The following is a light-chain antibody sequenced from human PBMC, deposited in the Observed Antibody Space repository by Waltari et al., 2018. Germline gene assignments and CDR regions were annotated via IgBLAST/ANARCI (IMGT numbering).Light chain of an antibody. V-gene: IGKV3-15*01. Sequence: EVVMTQSPATLSVSPGERAPLPCRASQNLNRDLAWYQQRPGQAPRLLIYGASTRATDVPDRFSGSGSGTEFTLTVSSVQSEDFAVYYCQQYSYWPPNTFGQGTKLDIK. CDR2: GAS. CDR1: QNLNRD. CDR3: QQYSYWPPNT. J-gene: IGKJ2*01.